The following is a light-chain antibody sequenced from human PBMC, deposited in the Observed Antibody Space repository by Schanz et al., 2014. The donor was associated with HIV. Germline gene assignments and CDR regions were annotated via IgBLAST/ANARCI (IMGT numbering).Light chain of an antibody. CDR3: QQYNDLLMYT. V-gene: IGKV1-33*01. Sequence: DIQMTQSPSSLSAYVGDRVTITCQASQDISNYLNWYQQKPGKAPKLVIYDASNLETGVPSRFSGGGSGTDFTFIISSLQPEDIGTYYCQQYNDLLMYTFGQGTKVEIE. CDR1: QDISNY. J-gene: IGKJ2*01. CDR2: DAS.